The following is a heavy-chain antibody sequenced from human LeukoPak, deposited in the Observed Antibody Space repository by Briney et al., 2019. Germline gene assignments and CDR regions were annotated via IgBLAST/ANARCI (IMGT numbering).Heavy chain of an antibody. CDR1: GFTFSSYW. CDR2: INSDGSST. D-gene: IGHD2-15*01. CDR3: AGVVQNYYYYMDV. J-gene: IGHJ6*03. Sequence: GGSLRLSCAASGFTFSSYWMHWVRQAPGKGLVWVSRINSDGSSTSYADSVKGRFTISRDNAKNTLYLQMNSLRAEDTAVYYCAGVVQNYYYYMDVWGKGTTVTVSS. V-gene: IGHV3-74*01.